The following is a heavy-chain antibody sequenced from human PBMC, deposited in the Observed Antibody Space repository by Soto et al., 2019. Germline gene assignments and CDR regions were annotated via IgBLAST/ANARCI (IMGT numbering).Heavy chain of an antibody. CDR3: ARVGGSGWPKSWFGP. J-gene: IGHJ5*02. V-gene: IGHV1-69*02. D-gene: IGHD6-19*01. CDR2: IIPILGIA. Sequence: QVQLVQSGAEVKKPGSSVKVSCKASGGTFSSYTISWVRQAPGQGLEWMGRIIPILGIANYAQKFQGRVTITADKSTSTAYMELSSLRSEDTAVYYCARVGGSGWPKSWFGPWGQGTLVTVSS. CDR1: GGTFSSYT.